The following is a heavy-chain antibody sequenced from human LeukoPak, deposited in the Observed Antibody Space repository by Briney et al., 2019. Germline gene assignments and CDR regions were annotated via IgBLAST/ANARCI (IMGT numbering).Heavy chain of an antibody. CDR2: ISSSSSYI. D-gene: IGHD1-26*01. Sequence: GGSLRLSCAASGFTVSSYSMNWVRQAPGKGLEWVSSISSSSSYIYYADSVKGRFTISRDNAKNSLYLQMNSLRAEDTAVYYCASEGFKWGAQKLYWGQGTLVTVSS. CDR1: GFTVSSYS. J-gene: IGHJ4*02. V-gene: IGHV3-21*01. CDR3: ASEGFKWGAQKLY.